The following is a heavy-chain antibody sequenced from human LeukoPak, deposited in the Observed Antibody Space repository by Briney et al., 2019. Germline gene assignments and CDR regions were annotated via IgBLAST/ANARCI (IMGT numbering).Heavy chain of an antibody. CDR1: GFTFDDYA. D-gene: IGHD2-2*03. V-gene: IGHV3-9*01. CDR2: ISWNSGSI. CDR3: AKDLDETHYYGMDV. Sequence: GRSLRLSCAASGFTFDDYAMHWVRQAPGKGLEWGSGISWNSGSIGYADSVKGRLTISRDNAKNSLYLQMNSLRAEDTALYYCAKDLDETHYYGMDVWGQGTTVTVSS. J-gene: IGHJ6*02.